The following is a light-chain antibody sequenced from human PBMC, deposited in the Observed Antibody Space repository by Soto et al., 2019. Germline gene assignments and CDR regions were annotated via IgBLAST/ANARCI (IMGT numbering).Light chain of an antibody. CDR2: DAS. J-gene: IGKJ1*01. Sequence: EIVLTQSPSTLSWSPGERATLSCRASQSVSSYLAWYQQKPGQAPRLLIYDASNRATGIPARFSGSGSGTDFTLTISSLEPEDFAVYYCQQRRNWPTFGQGTKVDIK. CDR1: QSVSSY. CDR3: QQRRNWPT. V-gene: IGKV3-11*01.